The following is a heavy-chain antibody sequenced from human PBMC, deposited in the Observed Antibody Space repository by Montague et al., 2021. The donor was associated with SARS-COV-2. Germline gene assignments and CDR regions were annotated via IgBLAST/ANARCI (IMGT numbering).Heavy chain of an antibody. V-gene: IGHV3-33*01. D-gene: IGHD3-3*01. CDR2: NNK. J-gene: IGHJ4*02. Sequence: NNKYYADSVQGRFTISRDKSKNTLYLQMNSLRAEDTAVYYCARSKGVVINGVCDYCGQGTLVTVSS. CDR3: ARSKGVVINGVCDY.